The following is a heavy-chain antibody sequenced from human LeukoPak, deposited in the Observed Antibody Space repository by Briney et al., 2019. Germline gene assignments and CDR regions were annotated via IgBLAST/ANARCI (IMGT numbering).Heavy chain of an antibody. CDR3: TRDGPYSSSWYGPQPSNWFDP. V-gene: IGHV4-38-2*02. Sequence: PSETLSLTCAVSGYSISSGYYWGWIRQPPGKGLEWIGIIYHSGSTYYNPSLKSRVTISVDTSKNQFSLKLSSVTAADTAVYYCTRDGPYSSSWYGPQPSNWFDPWGQGTLVTVSS. D-gene: IGHD6-13*01. CDR1: GYSISSGYY. CDR2: IYHSGST. J-gene: IGHJ5*02.